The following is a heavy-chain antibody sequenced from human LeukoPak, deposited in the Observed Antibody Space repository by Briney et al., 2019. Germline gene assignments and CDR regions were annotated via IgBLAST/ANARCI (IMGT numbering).Heavy chain of an antibody. CDR3: ARLSQTPDYYTLGGYYYLGY. J-gene: IGHJ4*02. Sequence: ATVKVSCKASRYTFTSYDINWVREAAGHGLEWMGWMNPNTGRTGYAQKFQGRITMTRDTSINTAYMELTNLRSEDTAIYYCARLSQTPDYYTLGGYYYLGYWGQGTPVTVSS. D-gene: IGHD3-10*01. CDR1: RYTFTSYD. CDR2: MNPNTGRT. V-gene: IGHV1-8*01.